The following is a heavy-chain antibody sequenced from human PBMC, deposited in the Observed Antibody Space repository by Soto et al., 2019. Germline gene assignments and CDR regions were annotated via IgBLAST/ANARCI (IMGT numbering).Heavy chain of an antibody. V-gene: IGHV1-69*01. CDR2: IIPIFGTA. Sequence: VSCKASGGTFSSYAISWVRQAPGQGLEWMGGIIPIFGTANYAQKFQGRVTITADESTSTAYMELSSLRSEDTAVYYCARDSSWWIGIVGWSEAGGYGMDVWGQGTTVTVSS. CDR1: GGTFSSYA. D-gene: IGHD1-26*01. J-gene: IGHJ6*02. CDR3: ARDSSWWIGIVGWSEAGGYGMDV.